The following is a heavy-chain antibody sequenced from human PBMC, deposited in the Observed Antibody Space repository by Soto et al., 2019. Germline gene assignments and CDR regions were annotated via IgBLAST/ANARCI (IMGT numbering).Heavy chain of an antibody. Sequence: ASVKVSCKASGYTFTSYDINWVRQATGQGLEWMGWMNPNSGNTGYAQKFQGRVTMTRNTSISTAYMELSSLRSEDTAVYYCASRLAAAAPDGDYWGQGTLVTVSS. CDR1: GYTFTSYD. J-gene: IGHJ4*02. V-gene: IGHV1-8*01. CDR3: ASRLAAAAPDGDY. D-gene: IGHD6-13*01. CDR2: MNPNSGNT.